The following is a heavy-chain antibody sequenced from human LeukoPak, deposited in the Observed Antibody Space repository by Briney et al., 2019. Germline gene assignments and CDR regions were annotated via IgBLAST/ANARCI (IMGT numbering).Heavy chain of an antibody. V-gene: IGHV3-30*18. Sequence: GGSLRLSCAASGFTFSSYAMSWVRQAPGKGLEWVAVISYDGSNKYYADSVKGRFTISRDNSKNTLYLQMNSLRAEDTAVYYCAKGSSSGWYKGAFDIWGQGTMVTVSS. D-gene: IGHD6-19*01. J-gene: IGHJ3*02. CDR3: AKGSSSGWYKGAFDI. CDR1: GFTFSSYA. CDR2: ISYDGSNK.